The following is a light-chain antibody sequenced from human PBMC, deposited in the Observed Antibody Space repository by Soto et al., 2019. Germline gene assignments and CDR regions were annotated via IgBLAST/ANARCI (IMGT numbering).Light chain of an antibody. Sequence: QSVLAQPRSVSGSPGQSVTISCAGTSSDVGGYNYVSWYQHHPGKAPKLMIYDVSKRPSGVPDRFSGSKSDNTASLTISGLQAEDEADYYCCSYGGSYTYVFGTGTKVTVL. V-gene: IGLV2-11*01. CDR1: SSDVGGYNY. J-gene: IGLJ1*01. CDR2: DVS. CDR3: CSYGGSYTYV.